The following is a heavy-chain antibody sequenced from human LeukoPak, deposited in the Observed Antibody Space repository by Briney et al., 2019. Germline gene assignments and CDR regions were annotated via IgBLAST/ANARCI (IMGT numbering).Heavy chain of an antibody. CDR2: ISSSSSYT. CDR1: GFTFSDYY. V-gene: IGHV3-11*03. CDR3: ATNYDILTGSPKDDAFDI. Sequence: GGSLRLSCAASGFTFSDYYMSWIRQAPGKGLEWVSYISSSSSYTNYADSVKGRFTISRDNAKSSLYLQMNSLRAEDTAVSYCATNYDILTGSPKDDAFDIWGQGTMVTVSS. D-gene: IGHD3-9*01. J-gene: IGHJ3*02.